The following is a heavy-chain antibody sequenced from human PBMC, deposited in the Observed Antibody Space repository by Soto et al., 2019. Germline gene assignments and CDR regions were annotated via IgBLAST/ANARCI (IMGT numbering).Heavy chain of an antibody. CDR3: AHAYGGRSLY. Sequence: QIPLKESGPTLVKPTQTLTLTCTFSGFSLTTDRVGVGWIRQPPGEALEWLAVIYWDDSKTYRPSLESRLTITKDNAKNQVALTMTNMDSLDTATYYCAHAYGGRSLYWGQGTLVTVSS. CDR1: GFSLTTDRVG. J-gene: IGHJ4*02. CDR2: IYWDDSK. D-gene: IGHD1-26*01. V-gene: IGHV2-5*02.